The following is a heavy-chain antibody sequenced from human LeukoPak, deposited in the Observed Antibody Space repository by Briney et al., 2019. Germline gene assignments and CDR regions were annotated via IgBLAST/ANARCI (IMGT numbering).Heavy chain of an antibody. V-gene: IGHV1-69*05. CDR2: IIPIFGTA. Sequence: SVKVSCKASGGTFSSYAISWVRQAPGQGLEWMGGIIPIFGTANYAQKFQGRVTITTDESTSTAYMELSSLRSEDTAVYYCARVPGSGYYYYYYMDVWGKGTTVTVSS. CDR3: ARVPGSGYYYYYYMDV. CDR1: GGTFSSYA. J-gene: IGHJ6*03. D-gene: IGHD3-10*01.